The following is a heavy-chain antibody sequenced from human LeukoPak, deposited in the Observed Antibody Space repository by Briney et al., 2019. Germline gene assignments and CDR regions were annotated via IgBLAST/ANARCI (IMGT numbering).Heavy chain of an antibody. CDR3: ARDGYYGSGRPFDY. J-gene: IGHJ4*02. CDR2: IWYDGSEK. CDR1: GFNFNDSG. V-gene: IGHV3-33*01. Sequence: PGGSLRLSCAASGFNFNDSGMHWVRQAPGKGLEWVAVIWYDGSEKYYADSVKGRLTTSRDNSKNTLYLQMNSLRADDTAVYYCARDGYYGSGRPFDYWGQGALVSVSS. D-gene: IGHD3-10*01.